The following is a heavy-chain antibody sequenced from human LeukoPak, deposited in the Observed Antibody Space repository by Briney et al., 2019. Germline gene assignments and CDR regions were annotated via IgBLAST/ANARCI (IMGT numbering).Heavy chain of an antibody. V-gene: IGHV4-59*12. Sequence: SETLSLTCTVSGGSISSYYWSWIRQPPGKGLEWIGEIYHSGSTNYNPSLKSRVAISVDKSKNQFSLKLSSVTAADTAVYYCARAGGYYDSFYWGQGTLVTVSS. CDR3: ARAGGYYDSFY. CDR1: GGSISSYY. J-gene: IGHJ4*02. CDR2: IYHSGST. D-gene: IGHD3-22*01.